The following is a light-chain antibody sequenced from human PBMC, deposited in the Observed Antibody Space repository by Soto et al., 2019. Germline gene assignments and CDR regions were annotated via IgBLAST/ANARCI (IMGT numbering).Light chain of an antibody. J-gene: IGKJ1*01. CDR3: QQYGSSPPWT. CDR2: GAS. Sequence: EIVLTQSPGTLSLSPGERATLSCRASESVSSSYLAWYQQKPGQAPRLLIFGASSRATGTPDRFSGSGSGNDFTLNIRRLEPEDFAVYYCQQYGSSPPWTLGQGTKVDIK. CDR1: ESVSSSY. V-gene: IGKV3-20*01.